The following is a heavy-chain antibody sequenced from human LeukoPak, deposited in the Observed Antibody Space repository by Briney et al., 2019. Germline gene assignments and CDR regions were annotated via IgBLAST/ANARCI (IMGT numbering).Heavy chain of an antibody. Sequence: WGSLTLSCAASGFTVSSNYMSWVRQAPGKGLEWVSVVYSGGSTHYADSVKGRFTISRDNSKNTLYLDMNSLRAEDTAVYYCATGESGSYYSGFDYWGQGTLVTVSS. CDR1: GFTVSSNY. CDR3: ATGESGSYYSGFDY. D-gene: IGHD1-26*01. V-gene: IGHV3-66*01. CDR2: VYSGGST. J-gene: IGHJ4*02.